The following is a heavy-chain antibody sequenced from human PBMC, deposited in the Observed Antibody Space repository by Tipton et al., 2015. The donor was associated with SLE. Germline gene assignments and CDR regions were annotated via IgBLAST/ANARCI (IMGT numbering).Heavy chain of an antibody. V-gene: IGHV3-23*01. J-gene: IGHJ3*02. D-gene: IGHD3-22*01. CDR3: ASDGDDSSGAFDI. Sequence: SLRLSCAASGFTFSSYAMSWVRQAPGKGLEWVSVISGSGGSTYYADSVKGRFTISRDNSKNTLYLQMNSLRAEDTAVYYCASDGDDSSGAFDIWGQGTMVTVSS. CDR2: ISGSGGST. CDR1: GFTFSSYA.